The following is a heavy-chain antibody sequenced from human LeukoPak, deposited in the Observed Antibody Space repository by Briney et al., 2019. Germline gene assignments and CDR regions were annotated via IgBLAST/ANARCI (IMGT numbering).Heavy chain of an antibody. V-gene: IGHV3-23*01. D-gene: IGHD3-10*01. Sequence: RGSLRLSCAASGFTFSNYAMNWVRQAPGKGLERVSLISGSGGSTHYADSVKGRFTISRDNSKSTLYLQMNSLRAEDTAIYYCAKDNELDYYGSGRPYYYGMDVWGQGTTVTVSS. CDR1: GFTFSNYA. J-gene: IGHJ6*02. CDR3: AKDNELDYYGSGRPYYYGMDV. CDR2: ISGSGGST.